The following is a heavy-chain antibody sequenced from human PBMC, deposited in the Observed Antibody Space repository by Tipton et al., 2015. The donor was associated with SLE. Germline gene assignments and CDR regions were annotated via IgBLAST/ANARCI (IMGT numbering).Heavy chain of an antibody. J-gene: IGHJ4*02. V-gene: IGHV3-11*01. CDR2: ISSSGSTI. D-gene: IGHD6-13*01. CDR1: GFTFSDYY. CDR3: ARDRGAYSSSRHFGY. Sequence: SLRLSCAASGFTFSDYYMSWIRQAPGKGLEWVSYISSSGSTIYYADSVKGRFTISRDNAKNSLYLQMNSLRAEDTAVYYCARDRGAYSSSRHFGYLCQGTLVTVSS.